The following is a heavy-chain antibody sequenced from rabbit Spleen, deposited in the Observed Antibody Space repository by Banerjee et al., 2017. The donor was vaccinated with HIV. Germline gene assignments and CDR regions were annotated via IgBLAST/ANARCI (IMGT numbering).Heavy chain of an antibody. J-gene: IGHJ6*01. CDR1: GFSFSAYTF. D-gene: IGHD8-1*01. CDR2: IDTGSRDFT. CDR3: ARDTGTSFSTYGMDL. Sequence: QEQLEESGGGLVKPGGTLTLTCTASGFSFSAYTFMCWVRQAPGKGLEWIACIDTGSRDFTYYASWAKGRFTISKTSSTTVTLQMTSLTVADTATYFCARDTGTSFSTYGMDLWGPGTLVTVS. V-gene: IGHV1S45*01.